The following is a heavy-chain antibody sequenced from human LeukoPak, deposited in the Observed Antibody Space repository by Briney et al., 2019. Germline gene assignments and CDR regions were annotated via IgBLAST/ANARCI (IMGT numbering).Heavy chain of an antibody. CDR2: ISAYNGNT. CDR3: ARDSAGYCSGGSCYDPHY. CDR1: GYTFTSYG. D-gene: IGHD2-15*01. J-gene: IGHJ4*02. V-gene: IGHV1-18*01. Sequence: ASVKVSCKASGYTFTSYGISWVRQAPGQGFEWMGWISAYNGNTNYAQKLQGRVTMTTDTSTSTAYMELRSLRSDDTAVYYCARDSAGYCSGGSCYDPHYWGQGTLVTVSS.